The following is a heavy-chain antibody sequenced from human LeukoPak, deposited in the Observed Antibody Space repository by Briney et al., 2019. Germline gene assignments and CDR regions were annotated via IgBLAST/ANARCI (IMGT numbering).Heavy chain of an antibody. J-gene: IGHJ5*02. CDR1: GGTFSSYA. V-gene: IGHV1-69*04. D-gene: IGHD5-24*01. CDR2: IIPILGIA. Sequence: SVKVSCKASGGTFSSYAISWVRRAPGQGLEWMGRIIPILGIANYAQKFQGRVTITADKSTSTAYMELSSLRSEDTAVYYCARGDVAGRWLHCNWFDPWGQGTLVTVSS. CDR3: ARGDVAGRWLHCNWFDP.